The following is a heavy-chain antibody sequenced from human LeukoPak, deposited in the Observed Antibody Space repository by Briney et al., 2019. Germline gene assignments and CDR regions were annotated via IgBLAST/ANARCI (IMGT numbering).Heavy chain of an antibody. J-gene: IGHJ4*02. CDR1: GGSISSGSYY. Sequence: SETLSLTCAVYGGSISSGSYYWSWIRQPAGKGLEWIGRIYSSGSTNYNPSLKSRVTISVDTSKNQFSLKLSSVTAADTAVYYCARDSSGYYYLFDYWGQGTLVTVSS. CDR3: ARDSSGYYYLFDY. D-gene: IGHD3-22*01. V-gene: IGHV4-61*02. CDR2: IYSSGST.